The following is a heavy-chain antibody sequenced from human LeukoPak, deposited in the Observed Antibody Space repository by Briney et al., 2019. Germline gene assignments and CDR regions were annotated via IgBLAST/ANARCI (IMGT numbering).Heavy chain of an antibody. CDR2: INAGNGNT. Sequence: ASVKVSCKASGYTFTSYAMHWVRQAPGQRLEWMGWINAGNGNTKYSQKFQGRVTITRDTSASTAYMELSSLRSEDTAVYYCARDSSSWDPFDYWGQGTLVTVSS. V-gene: IGHV1-3*01. J-gene: IGHJ4*02. D-gene: IGHD6-13*01. CDR1: GYTFTSYA. CDR3: ARDSSSWDPFDY.